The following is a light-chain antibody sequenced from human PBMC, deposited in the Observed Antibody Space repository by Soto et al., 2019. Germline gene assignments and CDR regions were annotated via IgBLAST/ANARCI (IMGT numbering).Light chain of an antibody. Sequence: QSVLTQPASVSGSPGQSITISCTGTSSDVGGYNYVSWYQQHPGKAPKLTIYDVNNRPSGASNRFSGSKSGNTASLTISGLQAEDEADYYCSSYTSSSTLVFGAGSKVTVL. CDR3: SSYTSSSTLV. V-gene: IGLV2-14*01. J-gene: IGLJ1*01. CDR1: SSDVGGYNY. CDR2: DVN.